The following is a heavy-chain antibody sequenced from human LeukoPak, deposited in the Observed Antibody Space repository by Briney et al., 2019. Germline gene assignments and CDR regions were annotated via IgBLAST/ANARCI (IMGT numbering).Heavy chain of an antibody. CDR2: IIPIFGTA. CDR3: ARDQRTHGFDP. CDR1: GYTFTSYD. D-gene: IGHD2-2*01. V-gene: IGHV1-69*13. J-gene: IGHJ5*02. Sequence: SVKVSCKASGYTFTSYDINWVRQATGQGLEWMGGIIPIFGTANYAQKFQGRVTITADESTSTAYMELSSLRSEDTAVYYCARDQRTHGFDPWGQGTLVTVSS.